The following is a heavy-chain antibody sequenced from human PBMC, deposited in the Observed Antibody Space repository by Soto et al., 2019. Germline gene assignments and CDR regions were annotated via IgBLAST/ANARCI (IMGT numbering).Heavy chain of an antibody. CDR2: ISAYNGNI. D-gene: IGHD6-13*01. V-gene: IGHV1-18*01. CDR3: ARSGSSWNLREFDY. CDR1: AYTFTNYG. Sequence: QLQLVQSGGEVKKPGASVKVSCKASAYTFTNYGISWVRQAPGQGLEWMGWISAYNGNINYAQKFRGRVTMTTDTSTSSAYLEVRSLRSDDTAVYYCARSGSSWNLREFDYWGQGTLVTVSS. J-gene: IGHJ4*02.